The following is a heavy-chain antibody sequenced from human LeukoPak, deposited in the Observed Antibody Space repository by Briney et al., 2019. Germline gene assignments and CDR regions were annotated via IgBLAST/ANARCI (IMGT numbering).Heavy chain of an antibody. CDR1: GFTFSSYS. D-gene: IGHD5-18*01. J-gene: IGHJ4*02. V-gene: IGHV3-74*03. Sequence: GGSLRLSCAASGFTFSSYSMNWVRQAPGKGLVWVARITSDGISTTYAESVKGRFTISRDNAKNSLYLQMNSLRAEDTAVYYCARLYSRVGPFDYWGQGTLVTVSS. CDR2: ITSDGIST. CDR3: ARLYSRVGPFDY.